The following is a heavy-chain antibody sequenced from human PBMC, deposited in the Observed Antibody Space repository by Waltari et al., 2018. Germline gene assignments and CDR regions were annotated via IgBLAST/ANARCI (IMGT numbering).Heavy chain of an antibody. V-gene: IGHV1-2*06. J-gene: IGHJ5*02. CDR2: INPKGGGT. CDR1: GYTFTGYY. CDR3: ARGDGYTDNWLDP. Sequence: QVQLVQSGAEVKKPRASVKVSCKASGYTFTGYYIHWVRQAPGQGLEWIGRINPKGGGTNYAEKFQGRVTMTRDTSISTAYMELRRLRSDDTAVYYCARGDGYTDNWLDPWGQGTLVTVSS. D-gene: IGHD5-12*01.